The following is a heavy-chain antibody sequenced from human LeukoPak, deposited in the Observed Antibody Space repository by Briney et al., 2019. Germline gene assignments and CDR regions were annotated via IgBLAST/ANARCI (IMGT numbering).Heavy chain of an antibody. CDR2: IIPILGIA. Sequence: SVXVSXXXXXXXXXSYAXSWVRQXPGQGLEWMGGIIPILGIANYAQKFQGRVTITADKSTSTAYMELSSLRSEDTAVYYCARVIVGATGYYFDYWGQGTLVTVSS. CDR1: XXXXXSYA. D-gene: IGHD1-26*01. V-gene: IGHV1-69*10. J-gene: IGHJ4*02. CDR3: ARVIVGATGYYFDY.